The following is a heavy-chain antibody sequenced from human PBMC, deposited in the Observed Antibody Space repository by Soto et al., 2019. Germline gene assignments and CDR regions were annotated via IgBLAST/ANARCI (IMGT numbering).Heavy chain of an antibody. CDR3: ARGGYYDSSGYYGY. J-gene: IGHJ4*02. CDR2: IYYSGST. V-gene: IGHV4-31*03. D-gene: IGHD3-22*01. Sequence: SETLSLTCTVSGGSISSGGYYWSWIRRHPGKGLEWIGYIYYSGSTYYNPSLKSRVTISVDTSMNQFSLKLSSVTAADTAVYYCARGGYYDSSGYYGYWGQGTLVTVSS. CDR1: GGSISSGGYY.